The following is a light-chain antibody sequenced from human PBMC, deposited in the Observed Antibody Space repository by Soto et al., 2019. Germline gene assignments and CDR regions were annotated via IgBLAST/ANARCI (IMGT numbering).Light chain of an antibody. Sequence: EIVLTQSPATLALSPGETASLSCMASQSVSSRYLAWYQQKSGQAPRLLIYATSSRATDIPDRFIGYGSGTDFTLTISGLEPEDFAVYYCQQYGSSLSTFGQGTKVDIK. CDR2: ATS. J-gene: IGKJ1*01. V-gene: IGKV3-20*01. CDR3: QQYGSSLST. CDR1: QSVSSRY.